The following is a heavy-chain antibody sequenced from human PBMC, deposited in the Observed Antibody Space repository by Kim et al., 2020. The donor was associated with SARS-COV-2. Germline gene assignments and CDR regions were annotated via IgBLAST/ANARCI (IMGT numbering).Heavy chain of an antibody. J-gene: IGHJ4*02. V-gene: IGHV3-48*02. CDR3: ARGPSILLWFRESTINYFDY. Sequence: RFTISRDNAKNSLYLQMNSLRDEDTAVYYCARGPSILLWFRESTINYFDYWGQGTLVTVSS. D-gene: IGHD3-10*01.